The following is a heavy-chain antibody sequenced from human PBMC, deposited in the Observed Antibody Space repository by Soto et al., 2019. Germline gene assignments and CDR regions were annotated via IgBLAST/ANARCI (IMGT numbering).Heavy chain of an antibody. CDR3: AIELGGYSDH. CDR1: GFTFSSYG. CDR2: IWYDGSNK. Sequence: QVQLVESGGGVVQPGRSLRLYCAASGFTFSSYGMYWVRQAPGKGLEWVAVIWYDGSNKYYADSVKGRFTISRDNSKNTLYLQMNSLRAEDTAVYYCAIELGGYSDHWGQGTLVTVSS. V-gene: IGHV3-33*01. D-gene: IGHD3-22*01. J-gene: IGHJ4*02.